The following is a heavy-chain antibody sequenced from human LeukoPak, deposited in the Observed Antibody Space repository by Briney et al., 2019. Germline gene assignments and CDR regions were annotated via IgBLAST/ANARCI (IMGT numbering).Heavy chain of an antibody. V-gene: IGHV4-59*01. D-gene: IGHD1-26*01. CDR2: IYYSGST. Sequence: PSETLSLTCTVSGGSISSYYWSWIRQPPGKGLEWIGYIYYSGSTNYNPSLKSRVTISVDTSKNQFSLKLSSVTAADTAVYYCARDSENTQNSGSYPQYYYYYGMDVWGQGTTVTVSS. CDR3: ARDSENTQNSGSYPQYYYYYGMDV. CDR1: GGSISSYY. J-gene: IGHJ6*02.